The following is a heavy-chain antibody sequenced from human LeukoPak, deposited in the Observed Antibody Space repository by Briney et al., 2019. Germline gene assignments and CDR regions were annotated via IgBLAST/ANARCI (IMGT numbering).Heavy chain of an antibody. D-gene: IGHD3-22*01. CDR1: GFTFSSYA. CDR3: AKIVGGYYYDSSGQGAFDI. Sequence: PGGSLRLSCAASGFTFSSYAMHWVRQAPGKGLEWVAVISYDGSNKYYADSVEGRFTISRDNSKNTLYLQMNSLRAEDTAVYYCAKIVGGYYYDSSGQGAFDIWGQGTMVTVSS. J-gene: IGHJ3*02. CDR2: ISYDGSNK. V-gene: IGHV3-30-3*02.